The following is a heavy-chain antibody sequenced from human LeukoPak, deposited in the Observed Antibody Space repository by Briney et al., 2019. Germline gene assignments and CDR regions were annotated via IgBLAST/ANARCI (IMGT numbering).Heavy chain of an antibody. D-gene: IGHD3-10*01. J-gene: IGHJ5*02. CDR3: ARDRGFDP. V-gene: IGHV1-69*04. CDR1: GGTFSSYA. CDR2: IIPILGIA. Sequence: ASVKVSCKASGGTFSSYAISWVRQAPGQGPEWMGRIIPILGIANYAQKFQGRVTITADKSTSTAYMELSSLRSEDTAVYYCARDRGFDPWSQGTLVTVSS.